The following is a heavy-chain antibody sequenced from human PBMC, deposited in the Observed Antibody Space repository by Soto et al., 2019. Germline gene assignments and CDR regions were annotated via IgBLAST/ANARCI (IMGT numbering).Heavy chain of an antibody. J-gene: IGHJ4*02. D-gene: IGHD3-10*01. Sequence: SETLSLTCTISGGSISSSSYYWGWIRQPPGKGLEWIGSIYYSGSTYYNPSLKSRVTISVDTSKNQFSLKLSSVTAADTAVYYCARRGSGSYHDYWGQGTLVTVSS. CDR1: GGSISSSSYY. CDR3: ARRGSGSYHDY. V-gene: IGHV4-39*01. CDR2: IYYSGST.